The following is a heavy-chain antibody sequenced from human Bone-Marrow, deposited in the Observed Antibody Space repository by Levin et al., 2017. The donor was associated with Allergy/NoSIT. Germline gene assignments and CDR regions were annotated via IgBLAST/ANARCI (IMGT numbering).Heavy chain of an antibody. Sequence: PGESLKISCAASGFTFSSYSMNWVRQAPGKGLEWVSSISSSSSYIYYADSVKGRFTISRDNAKNSLYLQMNSLRAEDTAVYYCARGRVPIVVVPAAIGSWFDPWGQGTLVTVSS. D-gene: IGHD2-2*01. CDR3: ARGRVPIVVVPAAIGSWFDP. CDR1: GFTFSSYS. J-gene: IGHJ5*02. CDR2: ISSSSSYI. V-gene: IGHV3-21*01.